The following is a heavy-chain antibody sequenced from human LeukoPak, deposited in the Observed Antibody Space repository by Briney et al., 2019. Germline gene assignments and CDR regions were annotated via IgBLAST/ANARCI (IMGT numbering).Heavy chain of an antibody. V-gene: IGHV3-74*01. CDR1: GFTFSSYW. CDR3: ARDLVVTSGY. CDR2: INGDGSST. D-gene: IGHD2-2*01. J-gene: IGHJ4*02. Sequence: GGSLRLSCAVSGFTFSSYWMHWVRQAPGKGLVWVSRINGDGSSTTYADSVKGRFTIFRDNAKNTLYLQMNGLRAEDTAVYYCARDLVVTSGYWGQGTLVTVSS.